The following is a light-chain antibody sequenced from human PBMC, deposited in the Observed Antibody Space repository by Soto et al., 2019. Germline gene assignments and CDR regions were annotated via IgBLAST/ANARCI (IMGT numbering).Light chain of an antibody. Sequence: DIQVTQSPSSLSASVGDTVTITCRTSQSISGKLSWYQQTPGKAPKLLIYAASRLQSGVPSRFSGSGSGTEFTLTISRLQPDDFATYYCQQYNSYWTFGQGTKVDIK. CDR1: QSISGK. CDR2: AAS. CDR3: QQYNSYWT. J-gene: IGKJ1*01. V-gene: IGKV1-5*01.